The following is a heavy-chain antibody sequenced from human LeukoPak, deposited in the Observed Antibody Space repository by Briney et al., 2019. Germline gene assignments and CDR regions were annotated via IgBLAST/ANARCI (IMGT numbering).Heavy chain of an antibody. D-gene: IGHD3-10*01. CDR2: IRYDGSNK. CDR1: GFTFSSYG. J-gene: IGHJ4*02. CDR3: AKDRDYYLVGFFDY. Sequence: PGGSLRLSCAASGFTFSSYGMHWVRQAPGKGLEWVAFIRYDGSNKYYADSVKGRFTISRDNSKNTLYLQMNSLRAEDTALYYCAKDRDYYLVGFFDYWGQRTLVTVS. V-gene: IGHV3-30*02.